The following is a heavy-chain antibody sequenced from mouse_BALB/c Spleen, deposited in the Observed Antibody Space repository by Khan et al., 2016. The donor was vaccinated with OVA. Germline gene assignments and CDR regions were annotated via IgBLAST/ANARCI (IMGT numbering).Heavy chain of an antibody. V-gene: IGHV1S81*02. CDR1: GYTFTSYY. Sequence: VQLQQSGAELVKPGASVKLSCKASGYTFTSYYMYWVKQRPGQGLEWIGEINPSNGGTNFNEKFKSKATLTVDNSSSTAYMQLSSLTSEDSAVYYCTRSGYGSFAYWGQGTLVTVSA. CDR2: INPSNGGT. J-gene: IGHJ3*01. D-gene: IGHD2-2*01. CDR3: TRSGYGSFAY.